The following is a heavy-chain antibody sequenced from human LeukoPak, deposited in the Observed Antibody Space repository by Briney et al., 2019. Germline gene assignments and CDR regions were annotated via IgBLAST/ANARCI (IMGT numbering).Heavy chain of an antibody. CDR2: IYHSGST. CDR1: GGSFSGYY. Sequence: SETLSLTCAVYGGSFSGYYWSWIRQPPGKGLEWIGEIYHSGSTNYNPSLKSRVTISVDTSKNQFSLKLSSVTAADTAVYYCGSRGGLVRGFDYWGQGTLVTVSS. CDR3: GSRGGLVRGFDY. D-gene: IGHD6-19*01. J-gene: IGHJ4*02. V-gene: IGHV4-34*01.